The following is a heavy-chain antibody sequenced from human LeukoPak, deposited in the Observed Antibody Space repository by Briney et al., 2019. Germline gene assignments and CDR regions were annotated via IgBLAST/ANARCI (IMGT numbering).Heavy chain of an antibody. Sequence: PGGSLRLSXSTSGFIFSKYWTHWVRQAPGKGLEWVSRMNPEETTINYADSVKGRFIISRDNARDTLYLQMDSLGVDDVGVYYCVRGGLEPFDYWGQGTLVSVSS. V-gene: IGHV3-74*01. CDR3: VRGGLEPFDY. CDR1: GFIFSKYW. CDR2: MNPEETTI. D-gene: IGHD1-1*01. J-gene: IGHJ4*02.